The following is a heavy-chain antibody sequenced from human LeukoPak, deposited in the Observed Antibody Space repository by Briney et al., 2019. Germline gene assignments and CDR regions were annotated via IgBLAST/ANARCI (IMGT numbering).Heavy chain of an antibody. J-gene: IGHJ4*02. CDR3: AREVGTCSGGTCYFRFDY. Sequence: GGSLRLSCAASGFTFSSYCMHWVRQAPGKGLEWVANIKQDGSEKYYVDSVKGRFTISRDNAKNSLYLQMNSLRAEDTAVYYCAREVGTCSGGTCYFRFDYWGQGTLVTVSS. V-gene: IGHV3-7*01. D-gene: IGHD2-15*01. CDR1: GFTFSSYC. CDR2: IKQDGSEK.